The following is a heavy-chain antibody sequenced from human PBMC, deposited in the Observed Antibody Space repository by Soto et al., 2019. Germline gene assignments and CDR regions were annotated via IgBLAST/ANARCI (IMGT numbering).Heavy chain of an antibody. Sequence: ASVKVSCKASGYSFTDYHIHWVRQAPGQGLEWLGRIIPKSGGTSTAQKFQGWVTMTRDRSISTVYMELTRLRSGDTAVYFCARGHSTHCSNGVCSFFYNHEMDVWGQGTTVTVSS. V-gene: IGHV1-2*04. CDR2: IIPKSGGT. CDR1: GYSFTDYH. J-gene: IGHJ6*02. D-gene: IGHD2-8*01. CDR3: ARGHSTHCSNGVCSFFYNHEMDV.